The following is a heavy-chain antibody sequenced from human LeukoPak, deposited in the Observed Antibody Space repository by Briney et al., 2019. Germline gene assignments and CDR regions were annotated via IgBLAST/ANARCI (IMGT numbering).Heavy chain of an antibody. J-gene: IGHJ6*04. V-gene: IGHV4-34*01. CDR1: GGPFRGYY. CDR2: LNHSGST. Sequence: PSETLSLNCAVYGGPFRGYYWSWIRQPPGKGLEWIGELNHSGSTNYNPSLKSRVTISVDTSKNQFSLKLSSVTAADTAVYYCARGRSSSWTPHYYYYYGMDVWGKGTTVTVSS. D-gene: IGHD6-13*01. CDR3: ARGRSSSWTPHYYYYYGMDV.